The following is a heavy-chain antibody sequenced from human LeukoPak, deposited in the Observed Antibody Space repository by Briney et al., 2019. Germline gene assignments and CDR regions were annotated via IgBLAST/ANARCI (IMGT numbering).Heavy chain of an antibody. D-gene: IGHD1-26*01. Sequence: SETLSLTCAVSSGSISSTTWWSWVRQPPGKGLEWIGEINHSGNTYYNPSLTGRVAISVDRSDNQFSLKVNSVTAADTAVYYCALGYHDVWERWGQGTLVTVSS. J-gene: IGHJ4*02. CDR1: SGSISSTTW. V-gene: IGHV4-4*02. CDR2: INHSGNT. CDR3: ALGYHDVWER.